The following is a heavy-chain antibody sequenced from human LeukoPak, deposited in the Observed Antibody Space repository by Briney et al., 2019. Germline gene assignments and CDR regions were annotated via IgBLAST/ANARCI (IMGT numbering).Heavy chain of an antibody. D-gene: IGHD2-2*01. J-gene: IGHJ4*02. CDR2: INPNSGGT. CDR3: ARDQDIVVVPAVNQLFDY. CDR1: GYTFTGYY. V-gene: IGHV1-2*02. Sequence: ASVKVSCKASGYTFTGYYMHWVRQGPGQGLEWMGWINPNSGGTNYAQKFQGRVTMTRDTSISTAYMELSRLRSDDTAVYYCARDQDIVVVPAVNQLFDYWGQGTLVTVSS.